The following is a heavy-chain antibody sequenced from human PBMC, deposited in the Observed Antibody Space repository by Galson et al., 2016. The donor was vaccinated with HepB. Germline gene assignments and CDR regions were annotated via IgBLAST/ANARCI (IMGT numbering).Heavy chain of an antibody. D-gene: IGHD3-22*01. CDR2: INPSGGST. V-gene: IGHV1-46*01. CDR3: ARDTNYYDRSGYFSDYYYYIDG. J-gene: IGHJ6*03. CDR1: GYTFTSYY. Sequence: SVKVSCKASGYTFTSYYMHWVRQAPGQGLEWMGIINPSGGSTSYAQKFQGRVTMTRDTSTSTAYMELGSLRSEDTAVYYCARDTNYYDRSGYFSDYYYYIDGWGKGTTVTVSS.